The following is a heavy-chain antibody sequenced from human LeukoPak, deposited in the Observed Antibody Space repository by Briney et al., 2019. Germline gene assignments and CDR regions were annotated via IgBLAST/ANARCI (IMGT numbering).Heavy chain of an antibody. CDR2: IRYDGSNK. V-gene: IGHV3-30*02. CDR1: GFTFSSYG. Sequence: GGSLRLSCAASGFTFSSYGMHWVRQAPGKGLEWVAFIRYDGSNKYYADSVKGRFTISRDNSKNTLYLQMNSLRAEDTAVYYCAKEGVQIPSDWYLDLWGRGTLVTVSS. D-gene: IGHD1-26*01. J-gene: IGHJ2*01. CDR3: AKEGVQIPSDWYLDL.